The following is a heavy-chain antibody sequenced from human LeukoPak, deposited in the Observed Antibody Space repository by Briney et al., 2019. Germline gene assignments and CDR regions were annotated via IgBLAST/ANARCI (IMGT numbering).Heavy chain of an antibody. CDR1: GFTFSSYE. D-gene: IGHD3-10*02. CDR3: AELGITMIGGV. Sequence: GRSLRLSCAASGFTFSSYEMNWVREAPGQGLEWVSYISSSGSTIYYADSGNGRSTTSRDTAKNSLYLQMNSLRAEDTAVYYCAELGITMIGGVWGKGTTVTTSS. CDR2: ISSSGSTI. J-gene: IGHJ6*04. V-gene: IGHV3-48*03.